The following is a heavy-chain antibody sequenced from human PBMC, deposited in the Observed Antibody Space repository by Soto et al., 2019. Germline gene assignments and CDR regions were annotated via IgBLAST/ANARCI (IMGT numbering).Heavy chain of an antibody. Sequence: QVLLQQWGAGRLKPSETLSLTCAVYGGSFIDYSWGWIRQSPGTGLEWIGEINHSGSANYNPSLKSRVTISVDTSKSQFSLELYSVTAADAAVYYCAKVSDYWSQGTLVTVSS. V-gene: IGHV4-34*01. J-gene: IGHJ4*02. CDR3: AKVSDY. CDR2: INHSGSA. CDR1: GGSFIDYS.